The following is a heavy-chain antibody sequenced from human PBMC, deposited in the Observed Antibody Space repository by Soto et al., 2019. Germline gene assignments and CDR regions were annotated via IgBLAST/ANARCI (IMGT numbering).Heavy chain of an antibody. J-gene: IGHJ4*02. Sequence: GGSLGLSCAASGFTFSSFAMSWVRQAPGKGLEWVSGISGGGGSTYYADSVKGRFTISRDNSKNTLYLQMNSLRAEDTAVYYCAKDESYYDFWSYAFDYWGQGTLVTVSS. V-gene: IGHV3-23*01. CDR2: ISGGGGST. D-gene: IGHD3-3*01. CDR3: AKDESYYDFWSYAFDY. CDR1: GFTFSSFA.